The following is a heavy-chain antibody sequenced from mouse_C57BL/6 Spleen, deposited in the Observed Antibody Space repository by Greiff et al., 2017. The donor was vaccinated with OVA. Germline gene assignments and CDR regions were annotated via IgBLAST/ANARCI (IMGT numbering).Heavy chain of an antibody. CDR1: GYTFTSYW. V-gene: IGHV1-74*01. J-gene: IGHJ2*01. D-gene: IGHD2-4*01. CDR2: LHPSDSDT. Sequence: QVQLQQPGAELVKPGASVKVSCKASGYTFTSYWMHWVKQRPGQGLEWIGRLHPSDSDTNYNQKFKGKATLTVDKSSSTAYMQLISLTSEDSAVYYCAIRGDDYDGGDDYWGQGTTLTVSS. CDR3: AIRGDDYDGGDDY.